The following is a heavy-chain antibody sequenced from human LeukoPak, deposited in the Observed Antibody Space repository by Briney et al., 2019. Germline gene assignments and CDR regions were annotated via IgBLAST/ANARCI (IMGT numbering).Heavy chain of an antibody. J-gene: IGHJ4*02. D-gene: IGHD4-23*01. V-gene: IGHV3-48*03. CDR1: GFTFSSYE. CDR3: ARDYGGSSPFDY. CDR2: ISSSGSTI. Sequence: GGSLRLSCAASGFTFSSYEMHWVRQAPGKGLEWVSYISSSGSTIYYADSVKGRFTISRGNVKNSLYLQMNSLRAEDTAVYYCARDYGGSSPFDYWGQGTLVTVSS.